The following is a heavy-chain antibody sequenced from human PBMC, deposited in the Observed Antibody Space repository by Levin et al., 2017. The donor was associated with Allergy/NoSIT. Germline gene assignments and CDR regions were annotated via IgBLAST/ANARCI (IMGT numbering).Heavy chain of an antibody. D-gene: IGHD3-10*01. CDR3: AREPHRVYYGAASH. Sequence: NPGESLKISCRAFGYSFSGYFMHWVRQAPGHGPEWMGWININSGETTYAQKFQNRVTVTRDTSRDTTYIEVRGLKYDDTAVYYCAREPHRVYYGAASHWGQGTLVTVSS. V-gene: IGHV1-2*02. J-gene: IGHJ4*02. CDR2: ININSGET. CDR1: GYSFSGYF.